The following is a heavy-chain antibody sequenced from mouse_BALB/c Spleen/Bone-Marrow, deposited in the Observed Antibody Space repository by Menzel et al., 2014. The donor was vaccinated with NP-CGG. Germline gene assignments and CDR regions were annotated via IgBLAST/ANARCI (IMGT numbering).Heavy chain of an antibody. CDR1: GFTFTDYY. CDR2: IRNKANGYTT. Sequence: EVQLVESGGGLVQPGGSLRLSCATSGFTFTDYYMSWVRQPPGKALEGLGFIRNKANGYTTEYSASVKGRFTISRDNPQSILYLQMNTLRAEDSATYYCARDDYYAMDYWGQGTSVTVSS. V-gene: IGHV7-3*02. CDR3: ARDDYYAMDY. J-gene: IGHJ4*01.